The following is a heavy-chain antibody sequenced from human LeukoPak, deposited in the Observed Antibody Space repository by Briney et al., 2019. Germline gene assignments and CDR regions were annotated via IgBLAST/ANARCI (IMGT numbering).Heavy chain of an antibody. CDR2: INIEGSIT. CDR1: GVCFSNYW. V-gene: IGHV3-74*01. CDR3: GRTLGDA. D-gene: IGHD7-27*01. Sequence: GGSLRLSCAASGVCFSNYWTHWVRQTPGKGLVWVGSINIEGSITTYADSVKGRFTTSRDNVKNTLYLEMNSLSAEATAVYHCGRTLGDAWGRGTLVTVST. J-gene: IGHJ5*02.